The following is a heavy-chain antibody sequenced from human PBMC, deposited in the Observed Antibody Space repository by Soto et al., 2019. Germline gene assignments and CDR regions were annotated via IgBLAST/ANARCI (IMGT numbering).Heavy chain of an antibody. Sequence: EVQLLESGGGLVQPGGSLRLSCAASGFTFSSYAMSWVRQAPGKGLEWVSAISGSGGSTYYADSVKGRFTISRDNSKNTLYLQMNSLRAEDTAVYYCAKVSRNGWFGARYFDYWGQGTLVTVSS. V-gene: IGHV3-23*01. D-gene: IGHD3-10*01. CDR1: GFTFSSYA. J-gene: IGHJ4*02. CDR3: AKVSRNGWFGARYFDY. CDR2: ISGSGGST.